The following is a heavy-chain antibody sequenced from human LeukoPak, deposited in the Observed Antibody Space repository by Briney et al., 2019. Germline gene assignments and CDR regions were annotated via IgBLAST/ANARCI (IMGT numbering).Heavy chain of an antibody. J-gene: IGHJ4*02. Sequence: SETLSLTCTVSDDSIGNYYWSWIRQSPGKGLEWIGYIYFSGSTNYNPSLKSRVTISVDTSKNQFSLKLSSVTAADTAVYYCARVAAAGDFDYWGQGTLVTVSS. CDR1: DDSIGNYY. V-gene: IGHV4-59*01. D-gene: IGHD6-13*01. CDR3: ARVAAAGDFDY. CDR2: IYFSGST.